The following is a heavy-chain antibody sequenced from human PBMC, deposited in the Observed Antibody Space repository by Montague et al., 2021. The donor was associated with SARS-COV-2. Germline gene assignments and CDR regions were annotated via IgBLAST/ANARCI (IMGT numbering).Heavy chain of an antibody. J-gene: IGHJ4*02. CDR1: GFASGDYQ. V-gene: IGHV3-7*01. CDR3: ARSPRGFGTGWLDY. D-gene: IGHD3/OR15-3a*01. CDR2: INQDETAK. Sequence: SLRLSCAASGFASGDYQMTWVRQAPGKGLQWMANINQDETAKTYVDSVKGRFTISRDNAKNSLILQMNSLKDEDTAVYYCARSPRGFGTGWLDYWGQGTLVTVSS.